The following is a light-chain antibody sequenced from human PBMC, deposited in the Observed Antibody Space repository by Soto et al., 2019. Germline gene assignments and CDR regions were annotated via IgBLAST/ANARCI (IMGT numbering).Light chain of an antibody. V-gene: IGKV1-5*01. CDR3: QQYHRSSIT. CDR1: QSLNNY. Sequence: DIQMTQSPCTLSASVGDRVTITCRASQSLNNYLACYQQTPGKAPKLLIYDASTLERGVPSRFSGTGSGTEFTLTISSLHPDDFATYYRQQYHRSSITFGQGTRLEIK. J-gene: IGKJ5*01. CDR2: DAS.